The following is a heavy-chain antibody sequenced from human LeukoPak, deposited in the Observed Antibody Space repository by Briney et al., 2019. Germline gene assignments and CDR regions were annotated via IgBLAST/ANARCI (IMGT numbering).Heavy chain of an antibody. CDR2: ITASGTAI. CDR3: ARDYAARRYYFDY. D-gene: IGHD6-6*01. CDR1: GFTFSSYS. J-gene: IGHJ4*02. Sequence: GGSLRLSCAASGFTFSSYSMNWVRQAPGKGLEWVSHITASGTAIYYADSVKGRFTISRDNAKNSLYLQMNSLRAEDTAVYYCARDYAARRYYFDYWGQGTLVTVSS. V-gene: IGHV3-21*05.